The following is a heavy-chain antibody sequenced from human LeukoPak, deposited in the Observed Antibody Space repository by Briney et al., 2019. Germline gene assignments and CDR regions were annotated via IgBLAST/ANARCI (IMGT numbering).Heavy chain of an antibody. D-gene: IGHD6-13*01. Sequence: PSETLSLICTVWSGSMSSYYGICIRQPPGEGVEWIAYIYYSGSTNYNPSLKSRVTISVDTSKNQFSLKLSSVPAADTAVYYCARQPGGTAAFDIWGQGTMVTVSS. CDR1: SGSMSSYY. CDR3: ARQPGGTAAFDI. V-gene: IGHV4-59*08. CDR2: IYYSGST. J-gene: IGHJ3*02.